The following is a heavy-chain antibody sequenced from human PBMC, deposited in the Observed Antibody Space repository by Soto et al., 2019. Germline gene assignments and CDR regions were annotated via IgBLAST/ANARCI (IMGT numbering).Heavy chain of an antibody. CDR2: IRYSRDI. D-gene: IGHD3-22*01. CDR1: GDSMPSSAW. Sequence: QVQLPESGPGLVKPSGTLSLTCAVSGDSMPSSAWWSWISQAPGKGLEWIGEIRYSRDINYDPSLRGLVTISVDRSRDQLSLNLSSVTAADTAVYFCVGNGYYSLEYWGPGTLLIVSP. V-gene: IGHV4-4*02. J-gene: IGHJ4*02. CDR3: VGNGYYSLEY.